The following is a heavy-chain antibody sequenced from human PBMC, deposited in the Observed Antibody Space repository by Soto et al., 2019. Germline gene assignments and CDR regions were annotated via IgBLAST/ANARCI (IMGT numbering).Heavy chain of an antibody. CDR1: GGSFSGYY. CDR3: ARVQGYYYSYMDV. Sequence: SQTLSLSCAVDGGSFSGYYGSWIRQPPGKGLEWIGEINHSGSTNYNPSLKSRVTISEDTSKNQFSLKLSSVTAADTALYYCARVQGYYYSYMDVWGKRTTVTVSS. CDR2: INHSGST. D-gene: IGHD1-1*01. J-gene: IGHJ6*03. V-gene: IGHV4-34*01.